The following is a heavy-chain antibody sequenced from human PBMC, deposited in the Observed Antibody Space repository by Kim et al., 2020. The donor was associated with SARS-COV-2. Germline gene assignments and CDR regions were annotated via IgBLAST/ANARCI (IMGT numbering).Heavy chain of an antibody. CDR3: ARPYSSSAKDAFDI. V-gene: IGHV3-21*01. J-gene: IGHJ3*02. D-gene: IGHD6-13*01. Sequence: ADSVKGRFTITRDNANNSLYLQMNSLRAEDTAVYYWARPYSSSAKDAFDIWGQGTMVTVSS.